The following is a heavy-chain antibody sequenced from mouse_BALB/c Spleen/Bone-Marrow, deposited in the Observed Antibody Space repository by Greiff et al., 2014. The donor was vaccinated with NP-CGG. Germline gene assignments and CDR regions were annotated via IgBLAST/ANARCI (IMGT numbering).Heavy chain of an antibody. CDR2: INPGSGGT. D-gene: IGHD2-14*01. V-gene: IGHV1-54*01. Sequence: QVQLQQSGAELVRPGTSVKVSCKASGYAFTNYLIEWIKQRPGQGLEWIGVINPGSGGTNYNEKFKGKATLTADKSSFTAYIQLSSLTSDDSAVYFCAREQVRFFDVWGAGTTVTVS. J-gene: IGHJ1*01. CDR3: AREQVRFFDV. CDR1: GYAFTNYL.